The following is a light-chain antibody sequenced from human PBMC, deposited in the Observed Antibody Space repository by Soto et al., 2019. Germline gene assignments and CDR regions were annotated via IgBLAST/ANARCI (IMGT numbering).Light chain of an antibody. CDR1: QNINSN. CDR2: GAS. J-gene: IGKJ1*01. V-gene: IGKV3-15*01. Sequence: EIVMTQSPATLSVSPGKRATLSCRASQNINSNLAWYQQKPGQAPRLLIIGASTRATGIPARFSGNGSGTEFTLTIRNLQSEDYAVYFCQQCDNWPRTFGQGTKVEIK. CDR3: QQCDNWPRT.